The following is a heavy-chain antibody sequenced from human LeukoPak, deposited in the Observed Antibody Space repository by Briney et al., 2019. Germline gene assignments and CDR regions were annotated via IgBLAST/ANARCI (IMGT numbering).Heavy chain of an antibody. V-gene: IGHV1-8*01. J-gene: IGHJ6*02. D-gene: IGHD4-17*01. Sequence: ASVKVSCKASGYTFTSYDINWVRQATGQGLEWMGWMNPNSGNTGYAQKFRGRVTMTRNTSISTAYMELSSLRSEDTAVYYCARAVTTHYYYYGMDVWGQGTTVTVSS. CDR3: ARAVTTHYYYYGMDV. CDR2: MNPNSGNT. CDR1: GYTFTSYD.